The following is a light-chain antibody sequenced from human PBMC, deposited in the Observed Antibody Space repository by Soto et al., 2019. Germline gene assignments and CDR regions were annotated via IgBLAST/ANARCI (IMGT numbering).Light chain of an antibody. Sequence: QSVLTQPPSASGTPGQRVTISCSGSSSIIGNNHVYWYQQLPGTAPKLLIYRDNQRPSGVPDRFSGSRSGTSASLAISGLRFEDEADYHCAAWDGSLSGVVFGGGTKVTVL. CDR2: RDN. CDR3: AAWDGSLSGVV. CDR1: SSIIGNNH. V-gene: IGLV1-47*01. J-gene: IGLJ2*01.